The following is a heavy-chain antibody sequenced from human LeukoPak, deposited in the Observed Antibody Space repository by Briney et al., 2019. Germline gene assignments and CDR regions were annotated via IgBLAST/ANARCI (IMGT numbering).Heavy chain of an antibody. V-gene: IGHV3-23*01. CDR1: GFTFSSYG. D-gene: IGHD6-13*01. J-gene: IGHJ4*02. CDR3: AKSSRLYSSIGIIGY. CDR2: ISGSGGST. Sequence: TGGSLRLSCAASGFTFSSYGMSWVRQAPGKGLEWVSGISGSGGSTFYADSVKGRFTISRDNSKNTLYLQMNSLRAEDTAVYYCAKSSRLYSSIGIIGYWGQGTLVTVSS.